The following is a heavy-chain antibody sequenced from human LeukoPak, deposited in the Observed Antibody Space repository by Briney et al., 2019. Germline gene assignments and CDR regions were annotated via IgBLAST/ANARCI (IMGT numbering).Heavy chain of an antibody. V-gene: IGHV3-74*01. CDR1: GNYW. CDR2: INSDGSWT. CDR3: VSFYETY. D-gene: IGHD2-2*01. Sequence: GGSLRLSCAASGNYWMHWVRQAPGKGLVWVSHINSDGSWTSYADSVKGRFAISKDNAKNTVYLQMSNLRAEDTAVYYCVSFYETYWGRGTLVTVSS. J-gene: IGHJ4*02.